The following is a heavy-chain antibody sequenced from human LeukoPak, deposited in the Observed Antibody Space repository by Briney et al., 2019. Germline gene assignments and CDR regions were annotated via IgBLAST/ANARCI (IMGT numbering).Heavy chain of an antibody. CDR1: GGTFSSYA. CDR2: IIPIFGTA. J-gene: IGHJ5*02. V-gene: IGHV1-69*01. Sequence: GSSVKVSCKASGGTFSSYAISWVRQAPGQGLEWMGGIIPIFGTANYAQKFQGRVTITADESTSTAYMELSSLRSEDTAVYYCAKCRYDFWSGPNWFDPWGQGTLVTVSS. CDR3: AKCRYDFWSGPNWFDP. D-gene: IGHD3-3*01.